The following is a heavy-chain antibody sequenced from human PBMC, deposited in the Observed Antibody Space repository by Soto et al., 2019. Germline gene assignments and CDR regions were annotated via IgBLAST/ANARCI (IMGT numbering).Heavy chain of an antibody. CDR2: IAWNSDII. D-gene: IGHD3-10*01. CDR3: AKDHYGSAIYGMDV. V-gene: IGHV3-9*01. CDR1: GFSFEDYA. Sequence: DVQLVESGGGLVQPGRSLRLSCAAAGFSFEDYAMHWVRQAPGKGLEWVSGIAWNSDIIGYADSVKGRFTISRDNGKNSLYLQMKRLRPEDTALYYCAKDHYGSAIYGMDVWGQGTTVTVSS. J-gene: IGHJ6*02.